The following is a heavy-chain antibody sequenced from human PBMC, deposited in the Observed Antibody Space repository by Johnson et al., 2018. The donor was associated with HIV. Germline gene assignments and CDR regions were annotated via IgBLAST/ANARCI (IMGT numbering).Heavy chain of an antibody. D-gene: IGHD6-6*01. CDR1: GFTFSSYD. J-gene: IGHJ3*02. V-gene: IGHV3-13*01. CDR3: ARNSWGSSSGSRI. CDR2: IGTAGDT. Sequence: VQLVESGGGVVQPGRSLRLSCAASGFTFSSYDMHWVRQATGKGLEWVSAIGTAGDTYYPGSVKGRFTISRDNSKNTLYLQMNSLRAEDTAVYYCARNSWGSSSGSRIWGQGTMVTVSS.